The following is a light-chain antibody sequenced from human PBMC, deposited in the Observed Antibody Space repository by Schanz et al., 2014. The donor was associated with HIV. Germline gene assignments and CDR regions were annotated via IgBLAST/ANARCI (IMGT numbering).Light chain of an antibody. CDR2: DVT. J-gene: IGLJ3*02. V-gene: IGLV2-14*03. CDR3: SSYAATSNVL. Sequence: QSALTQPASVSGSPGQSITISCTGVRGDVGDHNYVSWYKQQPGKAPKLLLYDVTSRPSGISPRFSGSKSGNTASLTISGLQADDEADYYCSSYAATSNVLFGGGTKLTVL. CDR1: RGDVGDHNY.